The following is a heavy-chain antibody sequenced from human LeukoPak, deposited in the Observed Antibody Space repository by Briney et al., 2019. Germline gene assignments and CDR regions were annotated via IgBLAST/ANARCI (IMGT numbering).Heavy chain of an antibody. CDR1: GGSISRYY. CDR2: IYYSGST. D-gene: IGHD4-17*01. V-gene: IGHV4-59*08. J-gene: IGHJ4*02. CDR3: ARSHDYGDYVEY. Sequence: PSETLSLTCTVSGGSISRYYWSWIRQPPAKGLEWIGYIYYSGSTNYNPSLKSRVTISVDTSKNQFSLKLNSVTAADTAVYFCARSHDYGDYVEYWGQGTLVTVSS.